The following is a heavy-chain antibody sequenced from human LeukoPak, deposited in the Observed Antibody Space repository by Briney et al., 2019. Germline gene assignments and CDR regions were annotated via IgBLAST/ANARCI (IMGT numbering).Heavy chain of an antibody. J-gene: IGHJ6*04. CDR3: ARDRYVVVPAAMGPLNYYYYGMAV. CDR2: ISSSGSTI. Sequence: GGSLRLSCAASGFTFSSYEMNWVRQAPGKGLEWVSYISSSGSTIYYADSVKGRFTISRDNAKNSLYLQMNSPRAEDTAVYYCARDRYVVVPAAMGPLNYYYYGMAVGGKGPTVTVSS. V-gene: IGHV3-48*03. D-gene: IGHD2-2*01. CDR1: GFTFSSYE.